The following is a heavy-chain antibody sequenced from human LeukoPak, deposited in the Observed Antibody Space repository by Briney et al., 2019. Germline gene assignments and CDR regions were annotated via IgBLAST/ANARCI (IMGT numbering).Heavy chain of an antibody. Sequence: GGSLRLSCAASGFTFSSYAMHWVRQAPGKGLEWVAVISYDGSNKYYADSVKGRFTISRDNSKNTLYLQMNSLRAEDTAVYYCARGGQTSGYYYGDYFDYWGQGTLVTVSS. D-gene: IGHD3-22*01. CDR3: ARGGQTSGYYYGDYFDY. CDR2: ISYDGSNK. V-gene: IGHV3-30-3*01. CDR1: GFTFSSYA. J-gene: IGHJ4*02.